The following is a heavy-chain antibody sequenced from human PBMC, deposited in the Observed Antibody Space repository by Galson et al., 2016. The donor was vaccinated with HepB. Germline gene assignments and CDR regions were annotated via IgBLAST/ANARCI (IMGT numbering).Heavy chain of an antibody. D-gene: IGHD1-1*01. J-gene: IGHJ4*02. CDR3: AKGLWNGWFDRFDL. Sequence: RQPPGKGLEWIGAVYYTGSTYHNPSLKSRITISVDTSNNQFSLSLRSVTAADTAVYYCAKGLWNGWFDRFDLWGQGTLVPVSS. V-gene: IGHV4-39*01. CDR2: VYYTGST.